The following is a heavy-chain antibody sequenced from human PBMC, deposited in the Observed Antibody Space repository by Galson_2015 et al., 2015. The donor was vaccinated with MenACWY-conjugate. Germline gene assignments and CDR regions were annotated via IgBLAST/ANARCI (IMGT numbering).Heavy chain of an antibody. CDR3: VRHSGIAGTGTRRMDV. J-gene: IGHJ6*02. CDR1: GFSFSSYS. D-gene: IGHD6-13*01. Sequence: SLTLSCAASGFSFSSYSMNWVRQAPGKGLEWGSYISSSSRTIYYADSVKGRLTISRDNAKNSVYLQMNSLRAEDTAVYHCVRHSGIAGTGTRRMDVWGQGTTVTVSS. V-gene: IGHV3-48*04. CDR2: ISSSSRTI.